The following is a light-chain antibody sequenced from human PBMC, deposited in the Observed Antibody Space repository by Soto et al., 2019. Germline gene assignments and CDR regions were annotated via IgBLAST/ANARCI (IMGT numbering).Light chain of an antibody. CDR3: QQYNSYPYT. Sequence: DIQMTQSPPTLSASVGDRVTITCRASQSISSRLAWYQQKPGKAPKLLIYKASNLESGVPSRFSGSGSGTEFTLTISSLQPDDFATYYCQQYNSYPYTFGQGTKVEIK. V-gene: IGKV1-5*03. CDR1: QSISSR. CDR2: KAS. J-gene: IGKJ2*01.